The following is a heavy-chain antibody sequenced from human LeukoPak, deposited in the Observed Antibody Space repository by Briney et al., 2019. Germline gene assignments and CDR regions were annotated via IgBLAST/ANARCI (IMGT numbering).Heavy chain of an antibody. J-gene: IGHJ3*02. Sequence: GGSLRLSCVASGFTFGGYTINWVRLAPGKGLEWVSSISSSLNMYFAESVKGRFTISRDSARNSVSLQLNSLRVEDTAVNYCARVCKGDCNAFDIWGQGTVVTVSS. V-gene: IGHV3-21*01. D-gene: IGHD2-21*02. CDR2: ISSSLNM. CDR1: GFTFGGYT. CDR3: ARVCKGDCNAFDI.